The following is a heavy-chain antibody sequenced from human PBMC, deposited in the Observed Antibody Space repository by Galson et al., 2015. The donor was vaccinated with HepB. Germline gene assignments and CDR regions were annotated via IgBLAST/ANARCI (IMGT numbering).Heavy chain of an antibody. CDR3: ARGPSQGVYYPWAFDI. CDR1: GFTFSSYS. CDR2: ISSSSSYI. Sequence: SLRLSCAASGFTFSSYSMNWVRQAPGKGLEWVSSISSSSSYIYYADSVKGRFTISRDNAKNSLYLQMNSLRAEDTAVYYCARGPSQGVYYPWAFDIWGQGTMVTVSS. D-gene: IGHD6-13*01. V-gene: IGHV3-21*01. J-gene: IGHJ3*02.